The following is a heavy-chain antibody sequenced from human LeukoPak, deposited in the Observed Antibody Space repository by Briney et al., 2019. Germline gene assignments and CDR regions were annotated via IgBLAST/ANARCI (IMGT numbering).Heavy chain of an antibody. Sequence: SETLSLTCTVSGGSLINYYWSWIRQPPGKGLEWIGNIYYSGTTNYNPSLKSRVTISVDTSKNQFSLKLSSVTAADTAVYYCARGQFYYDSSGLWVWGQGTLVTVSS. CDR3: ARGQFYYDSSGLWV. D-gene: IGHD3-22*01. CDR1: GGSLINYY. V-gene: IGHV4-59*01. CDR2: IYYSGTT. J-gene: IGHJ4*02.